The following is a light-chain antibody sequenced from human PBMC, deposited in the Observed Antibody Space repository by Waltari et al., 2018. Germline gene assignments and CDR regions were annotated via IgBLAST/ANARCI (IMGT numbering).Light chain of an antibody. J-gene: IGKJ2*01. CDR2: DAS. Sequence: DIQMTQSPSTLSASVGDRVTITSRASQSISSWLAWYQQKPGKAPKLLIYDASSLESGVPSRFSGSGSGTEFTLTISSLQPDDFATYYCQQYNSYPYTFGQGTRVEI. V-gene: IGKV1-5*01. CDR1: QSISSW. CDR3: QQYNSYPYT.